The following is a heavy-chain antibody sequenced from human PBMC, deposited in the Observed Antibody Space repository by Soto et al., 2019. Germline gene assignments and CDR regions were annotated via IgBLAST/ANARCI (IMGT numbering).Heavy chain of an antibody. D-gene: IGHD1-1*01. CDR1: GASVTSPEHY. CDR2: IYYGGST. J-gene: IGHJ5*02. V-gene: IGHV4-30-4*01. CDR3: TTLRLDP. Sequence: SETLSLTCSVSGASVTSPEHYWTWIRQSPGKGLEWIGYIYYGGSTVYNPSLKGRSTVSLDTSKNQFSLNLTSVTAADTAVYYCTTLRLDPWGQGTLVTV.